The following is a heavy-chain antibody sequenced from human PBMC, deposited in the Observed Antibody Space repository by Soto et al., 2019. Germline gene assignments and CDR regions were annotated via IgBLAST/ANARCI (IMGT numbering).Heavy chain of an antibody. Sequence: GESLKISCKGSGYSFTSYWIGWVRQMPGKGLEWMGIIYPGDSDTRYSPSFQGQVTISADKSISTAYLQWSSLKASDTAMYYCARSIRTHYRAYYYDSSGYYYGGWFDPWGQGTLVTVSS. V-gene: IGHV5-51*01. CDR2: IYPGDSDT. J-gene: IGHJ5*02. CDR1: GYSFTSYW. CDR3: ARSIRTHYRAYYYDSSGYYYGGWFDP. D-gene: IGHD3-22*01.